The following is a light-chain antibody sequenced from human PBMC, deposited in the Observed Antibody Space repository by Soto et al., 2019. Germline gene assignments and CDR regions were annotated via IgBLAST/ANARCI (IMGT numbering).Light chain of an antibody. CDR3: QQYGTSPPRT. CDR1: QSVSSSY. Sequence: EIVLTQSPGTLSLSPGERATLSCRASQSVSSSYLAWYQQKPGQAPRLLIYGASSRATGIPDRFSGSGSGTDFTLTTSRLEPEDFAVYYCQQYGTSPPRTFGQGTKLEIK. J-gene: IGKJ2*01. CDR2: GAS. V-gene: IGKV3-20*01.